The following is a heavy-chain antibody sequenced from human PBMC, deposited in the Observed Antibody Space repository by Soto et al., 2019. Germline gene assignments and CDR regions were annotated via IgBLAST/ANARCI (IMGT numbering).Heavy chain of an antibody. Sequence: QLQLQESGPGLVKPSETLSLTCSVSGDSLTSSRYYWGWIRQPPGRGLEWIGAISYGGSVYYNPSLNSRVTTSGDTSKSQFALKLTSVTAADTAIYYCARQIRKGTTMRGVDYWGQGILVTVSS. CDR3: ARQIRKGTTMRGVDY. CDR2: ISYGGSV. J-gene: IGHJ4*02. V-gene: IGHV4-39*01. D-gene: IGHD4-4*01. CDR1: GDSLTSSRYY.